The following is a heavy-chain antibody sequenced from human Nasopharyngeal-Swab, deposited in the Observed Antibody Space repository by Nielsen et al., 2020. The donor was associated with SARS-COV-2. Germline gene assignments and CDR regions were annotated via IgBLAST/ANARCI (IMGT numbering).Heavy chain of an antibody. Sequence: WIRQPPGKGLEWIGSIYYSGSTYYNPSLKSRVTISVDTSKNQFSLKLSSVTAADTAVYYCASSIRYSGYDLGFDYWGQGTLGTVSS. J-gene: IGHJ4*02. D-gene: IGHD5-12*01. CDR2: IYYSGST. V-gene: IGHV4-39*07. CDR3: ASSIRYSGYDLGFDY.